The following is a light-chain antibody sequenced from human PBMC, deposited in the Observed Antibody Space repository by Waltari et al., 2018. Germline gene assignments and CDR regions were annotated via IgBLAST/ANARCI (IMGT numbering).Light chain of an antibody. J-gene: IGKJ1*01. Sequence: ETVMTQSPATLSVSPGERATLSGRASQSVNGYLAWYQQNPGQPPRLLIYGASTRAPGVPARFTGSGSQREFTLTISSLQSEDLGIYYCQQCNDWPRGTFGQGTKVEIK. CDR2: GAS. V-gene: IGKV3-15*01. CDR1: QSVNGY. CDR3: QQCNDWPRGT.